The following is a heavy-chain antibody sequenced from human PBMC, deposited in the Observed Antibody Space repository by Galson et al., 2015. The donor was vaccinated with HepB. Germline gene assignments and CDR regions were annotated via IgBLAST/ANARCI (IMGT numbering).Heavy chain of an antibody. D-gene: IGHD3-10*01. CDR3: AKAASGSSNNCFDP. V-gene: IGHV3-23*01. CDR2: ISVSGGST. Sequence: SLRLSCAASGFTFSAYAMSWVRQVPGKGLEWVSGISVSGGSTYSADSVKGRFSISRDNSKNTLFLQINSLRAEDTAVYYCAKAASGSSNNCFDPWGQGTLVTVSS. CDR1: GFTFSAYA. J-gene: IGHJ5*02.